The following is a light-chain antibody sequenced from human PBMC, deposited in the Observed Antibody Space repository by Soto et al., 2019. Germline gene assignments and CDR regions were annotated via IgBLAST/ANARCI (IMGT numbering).Light chain of an antibody. CDR3: QQYNSYPRYT. J-gene: IGKJ2*01. Sequence: DIQMTQSPSTLSASVGDRVTITCRASQSISSWLAWYQQKPGKAPKILIYKASILESGVPSRFGGSGSGPEFTLTISSLQPDDFAPYYCQQYNSYPRYTFGQGTKLEIK. CDR1: QSISSW. CDR2: KAS. V-gene: IGKV1-5*03.